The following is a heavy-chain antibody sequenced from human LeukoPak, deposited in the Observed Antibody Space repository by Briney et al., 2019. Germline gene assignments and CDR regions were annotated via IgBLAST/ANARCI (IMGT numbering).Heavy chain of an antibody. V-gene: IGHV1-69*05. CDR2: IIPIFGTA. D-gene: IGHD3-22*01. CDR3: ASSGYYRTRNYYYYYYMDV. CDR1: GGSFSSYA. Sequence: SVKVSCKASGGSFSSYAISWVRQAPGQGLEWMGGIIPIFGTANYAQKFQGRVTITTDESTSTAYMELSSLRSEDTAVYYCASSGYYRTRNYYYYYYMDVWGKGTTVTVSS. J-gene: IGHJ6*03.